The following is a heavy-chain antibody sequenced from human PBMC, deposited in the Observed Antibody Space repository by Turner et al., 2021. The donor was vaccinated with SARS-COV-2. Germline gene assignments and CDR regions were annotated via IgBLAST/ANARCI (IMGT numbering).Heavy chain of an antibody. CDR3: VDGYSYGSMDV. Sequence: VQLVESGGGVVQPGRSLRLSCAASGFTFSSYAMHWVRQAPGKGLEYVSAISSNGYSTYYADSVKGRFTISRDNSKNTLYLQMSSLRAEDTAVYYRVDGYSYGSMDVWGQGTTVTVSS. J-gene: IGHJ6*02. V-gene: IGHV3-64D*06. CDR2: ISSNGYST. D-gene: IGHD5-18*01. CDR1: GFTFSSYA.